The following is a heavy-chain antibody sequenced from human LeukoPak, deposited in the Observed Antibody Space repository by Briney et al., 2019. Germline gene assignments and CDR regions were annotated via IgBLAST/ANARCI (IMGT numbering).Heavy chain of an antibody. CDR2: IRPETGEP. D-gene: IGHD3-10*01. V-gene: IGHV1-24*01. Sequence: ASVKVSCKISGFGLSVLSIHWMRQAPGKGLEWVGGIRPETGEPIFAQKFRGRVTITEDTFTDTDYLELRGLTSEDTAVYYCSTDSGRSYFYFDFWGQGTLVTVSS. CDR3: STDSGRSYFYFDF. J-gene: IGHJ4*02. CDR1: GFGLSVLS.